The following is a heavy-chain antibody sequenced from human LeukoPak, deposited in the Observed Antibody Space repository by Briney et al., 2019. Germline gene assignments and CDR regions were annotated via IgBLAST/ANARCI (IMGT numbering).Heavy chain of an antibody. D-gene: IGHD3-10*01. CDR1: GFTFSSYS. J-gene: IGHJ3*02. Sequence: GGSLRLSCAASGFTFSSYSMNWVRQAPGKGLEWVSSISSSSSYIYYADSVKGRFTISRDNSKNTLYLQMNSLRAEDTAVYYCAKDRVLLRHDAFDIWGQGTMVTVSS. CDR2: ISSSSSYI. V-gene: IGHV3-21*04. CDR3: AKDRVLLRHDAFDI.